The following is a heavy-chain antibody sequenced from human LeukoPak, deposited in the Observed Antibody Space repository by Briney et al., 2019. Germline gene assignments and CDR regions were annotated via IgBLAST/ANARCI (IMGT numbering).Heavy chain of an antibody. Sequence: GGSLRLSCAASGFTFSSFGMHWVRQAPGKGLEWVAVISYDGSNQYYGDSVKGRFTISRDNSKNTLYLQMNSLRAEDTAVYYCARDQVYYDFWSGPYYFDYWGQGTLVTVSS. CDR2: ISYDGSNQ. J-gene: IGHJ4*02. CDR1: GFTFSSFG. V-gene: IGHV3-30*03. CDR3: ARDQVYYDFWSGPYYFDY. D-gene: IGHD3-3*01.